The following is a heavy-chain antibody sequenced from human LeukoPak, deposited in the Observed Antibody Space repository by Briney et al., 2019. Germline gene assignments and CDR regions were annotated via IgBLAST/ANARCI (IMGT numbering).Heavy chain of an antibody. Sequence: ASVKVSCKASVGTFSSYTISCVRQAPGQGLEWMGRIIPILGIANYAQNFQGRVTITADKSTSTAYMELSSLRSADTGVYYCAIVGQGTDYWSQGSLATVSS. V-gene: IGHV1-69*02. CDR3: AIVGQGTDY. CDR1: VGTFSSYT. J-gene: IGHJ4*02. D-gene: IGHD1-1*01. CDR2: IIPILGIA.